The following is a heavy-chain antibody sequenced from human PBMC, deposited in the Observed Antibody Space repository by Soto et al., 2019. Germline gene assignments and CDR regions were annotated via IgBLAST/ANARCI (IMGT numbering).Heavy chain of an antibody. CDR3: ASTYSSSWYWFDP. CDR1: VFSLGNAGLG. Sequence: GPTLVNPAETLTLTCTVSVFSLGNAGLGVSWIRQPPGKALEWLAHIFSNDAKSYSTSLKSRLTISKDTSKSQVVLTMTNMDPVDTATYYCASTYSSSWYWFDPWGQGTLVTVSS. D-gene: IGHD6-13*01. V-gene: IGHV2-26*04. CDR2: IFSNDAK. J-gene: IGHJ5*02.